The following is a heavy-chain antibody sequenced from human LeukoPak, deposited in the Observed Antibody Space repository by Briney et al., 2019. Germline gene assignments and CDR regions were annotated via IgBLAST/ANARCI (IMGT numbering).Heavy chain of an antibody. D-gene: IGHD1-26*01. CDR3: ARVQWELRGVGSYFEY. CDR1: GFTFSSYW. J-gene: IGHJ4*02. CDR2: IKQDRSEK. V-gene: IGHV3-7*01. Sequence: GGSLRLSCVVSGFTFSSYWMSWVRQAPGKGLEWVANIKQDRSEKYYVDSVKGRLTMSRDNAKNSLYLQMNSLRAEDTAVYYCARVQWELRGVGSYFEYWGQGALVTVSS.